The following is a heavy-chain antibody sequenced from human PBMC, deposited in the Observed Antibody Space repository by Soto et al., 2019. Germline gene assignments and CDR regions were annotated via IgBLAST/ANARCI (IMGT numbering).Heavy chain of an antibody. CDR2: IYSGGST. CDR3: ARDTYYYDSSGQPH. Sequence: EVQLVESGGGLIQPGGSLRVSCAASGFTVSRSYISWVRQAPGKGLEWVSGIYSGGSTNYADSVKGRFTISRDNSKNTLYLQMNSPRVEDTAVYYCARDTYYYDSSGQPHWGQGTLVTVSS. V-gene: IGHV3-53*01. J-gene: IGHJ4*02. D-gene: IGHD3-22*01. CDR1: GFTVSRSY.